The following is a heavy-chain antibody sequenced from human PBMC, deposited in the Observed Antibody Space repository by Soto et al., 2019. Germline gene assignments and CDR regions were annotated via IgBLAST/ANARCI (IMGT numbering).Heavy chain of an antibody. V-gene: IGHV2-5*02. CDR2: IYWDDDK. D-gene: IGHD3-16*01. CDR3: AHRRGGMGIDY. J-gene: IGHJ4*02. Sequence: QITLKESGPTLVKPTQTLTLTCTFSGFSLSTSGVGVGWIRQPPGKALEWLALIYWDDDKRYSPSLKSRLTIPKDTPKNQVVLTMTNMDPVDPATYYCAHRRGGMGIDYWGQGTLVTVSS. CDR1: GFSLSTSGVG.